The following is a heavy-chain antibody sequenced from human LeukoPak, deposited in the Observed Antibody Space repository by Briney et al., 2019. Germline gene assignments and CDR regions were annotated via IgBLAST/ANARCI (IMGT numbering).Heavy chain of an antibody. J-gene: IGHJ4*02. D-gene: IGHD2-21*02. CDR2: INHSGST. Sequence: SETLSLTCAVYGGSFSGYYWSWIRQPPGKGLEWIGEINHSGSTNYNPSLKSRVTISVDTSKKQFSLKLNSVTAADTAVYYCVRQVTAIDYWGQGTLVTVSS. V-gene: IGHV4-34*01. CDR1: GGSFSGYY. CDR3: VRQVTAIDY.